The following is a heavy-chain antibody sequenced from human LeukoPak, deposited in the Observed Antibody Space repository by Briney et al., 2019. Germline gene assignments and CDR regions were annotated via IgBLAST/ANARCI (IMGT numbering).Heavy chain of an antibody. J-gene: IGHJ4*02. Sequence: GGPLRLPCAPSGYTVSSNDMSWARQAPGKGLECITDLYRGGSIDYADSVKSRLTISRDTSKNTLYLIMNSLRAEDTAVYYCARVVDHDYGDYYLDYWGQGTLVTVSS. CDR1: GYTVSSND. CDR2: LYRGGSI. V-gene: IGHV3-53*01. D-gene: IGHD4-17*01. CDR3: ARVVDHDYGDYYLDY.